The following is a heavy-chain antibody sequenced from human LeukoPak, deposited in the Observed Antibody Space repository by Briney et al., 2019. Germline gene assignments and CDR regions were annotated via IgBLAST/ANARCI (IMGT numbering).Heavy chain of an antibody. CDR3: ASRPSGITPLFDY. J-gene: IGHJ4*02. Sequence: ASVKVSCKASGYTFTDYNLHWVRQAPGQGLEWMGWINPNSGGTNYAQKFQGRVTMTRDTSISTAYMDLSRLRSDDTAVYYCASRPSGITPLFDYWGQGTLVTVSS. CDR2: INPNSGGT. CDR1: GYTFTDYN. D-gene: IGHD3-10*01. V-gene: IGHV1-2*02.